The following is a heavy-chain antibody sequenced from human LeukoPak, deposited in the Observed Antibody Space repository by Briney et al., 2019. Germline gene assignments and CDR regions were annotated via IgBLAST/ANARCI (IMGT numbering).Heavy chain of an antibody. CDR3: ARDFGLVGAIGWFDP. CDR1: GFTFSTYA. Sequence: GGSLRLSCAASGFTFSTYAMHWVRQAPGKGLEWVAVVSYHGINKYYADSVKGRFAVSRDNSKNTLYLQMNSLRAEDTAVYYCARDFGLVGAIGWFDPWGEGTLVTVSS. J-gene: IGHJ5*02. D-gene: IGHD1-26*01. V-gene: IGHV3-30*09. CDR2: VSYHGINK.